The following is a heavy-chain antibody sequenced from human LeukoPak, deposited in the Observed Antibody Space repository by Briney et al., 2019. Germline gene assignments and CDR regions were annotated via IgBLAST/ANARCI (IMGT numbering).Heavy chain of an antibody. CDR2: IIPIFGTA. V-gene: IGHV1-69*05. CDR1: GGTFSSYA. CDR3: ARSLCSSTSCYGRFDP. D-gene: IGHD2-2*01. J-gene: IGHJ5*02. Sequence: SVKVSCKASGGTFSSYAISWVRQAPGQGLEWMGGIIPIFGTANYAQKFQGRVTITTDESTSTAYMELSSLRSEDTAVYYCARSLCSSTSCYGRFDPWGQGTLVTVSS.